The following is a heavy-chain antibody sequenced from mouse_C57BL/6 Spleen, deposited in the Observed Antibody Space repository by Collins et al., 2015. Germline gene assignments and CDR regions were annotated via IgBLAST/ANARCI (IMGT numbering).Heavy chain of an antibody. CDR2: IYPRDGST. V-gene: IGHV1-78*01. D-gene: IGHD2-3*01. CDR3: ARKDGYYIYSMDY. Sequence: WIGYIYPRDGSTNYNEKFKGKATLTADKSSTTAFMQLNSLTSEDSAVYFCARKDGYYIYSMDYWGQGTSVTVSS. J-gene: IGHJ4*01.